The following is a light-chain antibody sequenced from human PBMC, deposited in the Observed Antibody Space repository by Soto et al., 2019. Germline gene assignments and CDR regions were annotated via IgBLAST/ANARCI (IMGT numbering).Light chain of an antibody. V-gene: IGKV3-11*01. CDR2: DAS. J-gene: IGKJ1*01. CDR1: QSVSRN. Sequence: EIVFTQSPGTLTLSPGERATLSCRASQSVSRNLDWYQQKPGQAPRLLIYDASTRDTATPARFSGSGSGTDFTLTISSLEPEDFAVYYCQQRSNWPRTFGQGTRWIS. CDR3: QQRSNWPRT.